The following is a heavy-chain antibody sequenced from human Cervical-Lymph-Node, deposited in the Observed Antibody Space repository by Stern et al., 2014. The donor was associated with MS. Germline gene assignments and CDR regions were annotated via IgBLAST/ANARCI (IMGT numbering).Heavy chain of an antibody. CDR1: GFTFTSYA. J-gene: IGHJ4*02. V-gene: IGHV3-30-3*01. Sequence: VQLVESGGGVVQPGRSLRLSCAASGFTFTSYAMHWVRQAPGKGLEWVAVISYNGNTKYYADSVKGRFTISRDNSKNTLYLQMSSLGIDDTAVYYCARALKSGHLDSWGQGTLVTVSS. D-gene: IGHD6-25*01. CDR3: ARALKSGHLDS. CDR2: ISYNGNTK.